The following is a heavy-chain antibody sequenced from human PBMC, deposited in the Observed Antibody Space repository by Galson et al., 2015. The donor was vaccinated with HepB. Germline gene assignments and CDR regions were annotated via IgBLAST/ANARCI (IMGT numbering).Heavy chain of an antibody. Sequence: GSLRLSCAASGFTFSSYSMNWVRQAPGKGLEWVSSISSSSSYIYYAGSVKGRFTISRDNAKNSLYLQMNSLRAEDTAVYYCARDRREAFDIWGQGTMVTVSS. CDR3: ARDRREAFDI. CDR2: ISSSSSYI. V-gene: IGHV3-21*01. J-gene: IGHJ3*02. D-gene: IGHD5-24*01. CDR1: GFTFSSYS.